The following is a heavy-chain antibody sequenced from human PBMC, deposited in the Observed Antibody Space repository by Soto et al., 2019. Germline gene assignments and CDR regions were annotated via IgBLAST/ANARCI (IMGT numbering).Heavy chain of an antibody. CDR3: ARKGKQTFYYHYYMDV. CDR2: INHSGST. J-gene: IGHJ6*03. CDR1: GGSFSGYY. D-gene: IGHD3-10*01. Sequence: SETLSLTCAVYGGSFSGYYWSWIRQPPGKGLEWIGEINHSGSTNYNPSLKSRVTISVDTSKNQFSLKLSSVTAADTAVYYCARKGKQTFYYHYYMDVWGKGTTVTVSS. V-gene: IGHV4-34*01.